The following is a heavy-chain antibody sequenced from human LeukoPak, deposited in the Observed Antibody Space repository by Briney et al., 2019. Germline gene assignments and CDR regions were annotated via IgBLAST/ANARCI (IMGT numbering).Heavy chain of an antibody. CDR1: GYTFTSYY. CDR3: ARDPNYYDSSGYHTGGYFDY. J-gene: IGHJ4*02. D-gene: IGHD3-22*01. CDR2: INPSGCST. Sequence: ASVKVSCKASGYTFTSYYMHWVRQAPGHGLEWMGIINPSGCSTSYAQKFEGRVTMTRDMSTSTVYMELSSLRSEDTAVYYCARDPNYYDSSGYHTGGYFDYWGQGTLVTVSS. V-gene: IGHV1-46*01.